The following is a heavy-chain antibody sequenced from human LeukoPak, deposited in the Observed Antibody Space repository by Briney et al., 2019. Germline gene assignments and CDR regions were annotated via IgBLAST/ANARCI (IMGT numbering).Heavy chain of an antibody. J-gene: IGHJ6*03. D-gene: IGHD6-13*01. CDR3: ARGRVSSSSWYSTYYYYFYMDV. CDR2: IYTSGST. Sequence: PSETLSLTCTVSGGSISSYYWSWIRQPAGKGLEWIGRIYTSGSTNYNPSLNSRVTISRDTSKNHFSLELSSVTAADTAVYFCARGRVSSSSWYSTYYYYFYMDVWGKGTTVTVSS. CDR1: GGSISSYY. V-gene: IGHV4-4*07.